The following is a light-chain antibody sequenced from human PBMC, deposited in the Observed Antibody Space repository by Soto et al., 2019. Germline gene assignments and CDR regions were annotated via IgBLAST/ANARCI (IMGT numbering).Light chain of an antibody. J-gene: IGLJ1*01. CDR2: DDS. CDR3: QVWDTTSDQLYV. CDR1: NIGSKT. V-gene: IGLV3-21*02. Sequence: ELTQPPSVSVAPGQTARITCGGHNIGSKTVHWYQQMPGQAPVLVIYDDSDRPSGIPERFSGSNSGDTATLTISRVEAGDEAVYYCQVWDTTSDQLYVFGTGTKVTVL.